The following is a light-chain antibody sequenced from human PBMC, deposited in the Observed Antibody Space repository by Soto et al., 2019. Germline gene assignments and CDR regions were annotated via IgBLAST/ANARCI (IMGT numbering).Light chain of an antibody. CDR2: GNI. Sequence: QSVLTQPPSVSGAPGQRVTISCTGSSSNIGAGYDVHWYQQLPGTAPKLLIYGNINRPSGVPDRFSGSKSGTSASLTITGLQDEDEADYYCQSYDSSLSGRVFGTGTKLTVL. CDR3: QSYDSSLSGRV. CDR1: SSNIGAGYD. V-gene: IGLV1-40*01. J-gene: IGLJ1*01.